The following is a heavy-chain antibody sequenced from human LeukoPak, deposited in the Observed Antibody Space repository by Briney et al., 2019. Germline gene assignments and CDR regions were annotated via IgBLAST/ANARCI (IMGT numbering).Heavy chain of an antibody. CDR1: GFTFSSSA. V-gene: IGHV3-23*01. D-gene: IGHD3-10*01. Sequence: GGSLRLSCAASGFTFSSSAMSWVRQAPGKGLEWVSTISGSGDRTYYADSVKGRFTISRDNSKNTLFLHMNSLRAEDTAVYSCAKGYYGSGSYGWFDYWGQGTLVTISS. J-gene: IGHJ4*02. CDR2: ISGSGDRT. CDR3: AKGYYGSGSYGWFDY.